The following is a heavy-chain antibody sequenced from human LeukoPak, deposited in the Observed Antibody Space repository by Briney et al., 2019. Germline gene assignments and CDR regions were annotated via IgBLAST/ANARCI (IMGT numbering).Heavy chain of an antibody. CDR1: GFTFSSYA. D-gene: IGHD3-3*01. CDR2: ISGSGGST. Sequence: GGSLRLSYAASGFTFSSYAMGWVRQAPGKGLEWVSAISGSGGSTYYADSVKGRFTISRDNSKNTLYLQMNSLRAEDTAVYYCAITASRTIFGVVRFDYWGQGTLVTVSS. CDR3: AITASRTIFGVVRFDY. V-gene: IGHV3-23*01. J-gene: IGHJ4*02.